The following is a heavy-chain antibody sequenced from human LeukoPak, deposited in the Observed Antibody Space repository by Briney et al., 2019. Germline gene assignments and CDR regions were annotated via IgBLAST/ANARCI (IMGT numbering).Heavy chain of an antibody. J-gene: IGHJ4*02. CDR3: WAIVTTIKLDF. Sequence: PSETLSLTCTVSGGSISSSSYSWGWIRQPPGKELEWIGGVSHSGSINYDPSLKNRVTISVDTSKNQFSLKLSSVTAADTAVYYCWAIVTTIKLDFWGQGTLVTVSS. CDR2: VSHSGSI. V-gene: IGHV4-39*01. CDR1: GGSISSSSYS. D-gene: IGHD5-12*01.